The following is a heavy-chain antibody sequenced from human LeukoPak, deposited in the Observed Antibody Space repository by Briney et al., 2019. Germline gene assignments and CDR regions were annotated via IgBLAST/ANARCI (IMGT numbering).Heavy chain of an antibody. CDR1: GDSISSTSHY. Sequence: PSETLSLTCTVSGDSISSTSHYWDWIRQPPGKGPEWIGNVYFTGSTYYSPSLKSRVTISVDRSNNQFSLKLSSVTAADTAVYYCARSLYCFNGRCYKPSWFDLWGQGTLVTVSS. V-gene: IGHV4-39*01. CDR3: ARSLYCFNGRCYKPSWFDL. J-gene: IGHJ5*02. CDR2: VYFTGST. D-gene: IGHD2-8*01.